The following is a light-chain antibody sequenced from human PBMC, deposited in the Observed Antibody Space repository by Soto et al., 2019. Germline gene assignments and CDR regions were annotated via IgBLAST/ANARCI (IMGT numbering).Light chain of an antibody. CDR3: QQYGSSPYT. J-gene: IGKJ2*01. CDR1: QRVSSSY. Sequence: EIVLTQSPGTLSLSPGERATLSCRASQRVSSSYLAWYQQRPGQAPSLLIYGASNRATGIPDRFSGSGSGTDFTLNISRLEPEDIAVYYCQQYGSSPYTFGQGTKLEIK. CDR2: GAS. V-gene: IGKV3-20*01.